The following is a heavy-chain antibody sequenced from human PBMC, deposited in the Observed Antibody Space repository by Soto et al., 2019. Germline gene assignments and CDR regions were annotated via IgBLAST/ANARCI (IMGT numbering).Heavy chain of an antibody. Sequence: GGSLRLSCAASGFTFTRYSMNWVRQAPGKGLEWVSSISSTTNYIYYGDSMKGRFTISRDNAKNSLYLEMNSLRAEDTAVYYCARESEDLTSNFDYWGQGTQVTVSS. V-gene: IGHV3-21*06. J-gene: IGHJ4*02. CDR1: GFTFTRYS. CDR3: ARESEDLTSNFDY. CDR2: ISSTTNYI.